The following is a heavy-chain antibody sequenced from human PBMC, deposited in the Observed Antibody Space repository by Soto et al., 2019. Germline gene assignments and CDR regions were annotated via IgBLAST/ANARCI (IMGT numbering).Heavy chain of an antibody. Sequence: GGSLRLSCAASGFTFTRYSMNWVRQAPGKGLEWVSSISSTTNYIYYGDSMKGRFTISRDNAKNSLYLEMNSLRAEDTAVYYCARESEDLTSNFDYWGQGTQVTVSS. V-gene: IGHV3-21*06. J-gene: IGHJ4*02. CDR1: GFTFTRYS. CDR3: ARESEDLTSNFDY. CDR2: ISSTTNYI.